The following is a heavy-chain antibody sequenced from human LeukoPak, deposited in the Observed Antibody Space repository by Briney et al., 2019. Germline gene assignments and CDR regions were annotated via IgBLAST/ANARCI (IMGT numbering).Heavy chain of an antibody. V-gene: IGHV3-23*01. CDR1: GFTFSSYA. J-gene: IGHJ4*02. D-gene: IGHD3-22*01. CDR2: ISGSGGST. CDR3: AKDRGGFSGYYDY. Sequence: GGSLRLSCAASGFTFSSYAISWVRQAPGKGLEWVSAISGSGGSTYYADSVKGRFTISRDNSKNTLYLQMNSLRAEDTAVYYCAKDRGGFSGYYDYWGQGTLVTVSS.